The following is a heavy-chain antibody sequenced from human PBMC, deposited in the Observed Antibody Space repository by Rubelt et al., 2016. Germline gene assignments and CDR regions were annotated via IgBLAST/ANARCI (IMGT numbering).Heavy chain of an antibody. CDR1: GFSFRNFG. D-gene: IGHD4-17*01. V-gene: IGHV3-33*01. CDR2: IWYDGRIK. Sequence: GGGVVQPGTSLRLTCAASGFSFRNFGMHWVRQAPGTGLDRVAVIWYDGRIKYYAASVKGRFTISRDNSTNTLDLQMNSLRHDDKAVYYCARGTSGRVQHGAVEIWGLRKMDAVSA. CDR3: ARGTSGRVQHGAVEI. J-gene: IGHJ3*02.